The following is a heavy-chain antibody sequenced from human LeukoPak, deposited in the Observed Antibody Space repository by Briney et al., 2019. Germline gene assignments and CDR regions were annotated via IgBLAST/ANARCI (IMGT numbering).Heavy chain of an antibody. D-gene: IGHD3-9*01. J-gene: IGHJ5*02. CDR2: INSDGSST. CDR1: GFTFSSYW. Sequence: GGSLRLSCAASGFTFSSYWMHWVRQAPGKGLVWVSRINSDGSSTSYADSVKGRFTISRDNAKNTLYLQMNSLRAEDTAVYYCARASVYYDILTGYLDNWFDPWGQETLVTVSS. V-gene: IGHV3-74*01. CDR3: ARASVYYDILTGYLDNWFDP.